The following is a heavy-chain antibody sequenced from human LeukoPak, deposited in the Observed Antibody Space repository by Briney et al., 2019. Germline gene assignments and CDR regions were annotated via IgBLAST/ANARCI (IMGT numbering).Heavy chain of an antibody. Sequence: PGGSLRLSCAASGFTFSSYSMNWVRQAPGKGLEWVSSISSSSSYIYYADSVKGRFTISRDNAKNSLYLQMNRLRAEDTAVYYCARDPGARGAIYVYWGQGTLVTVSS. D-gene: IGHD1-26*01. CDR1: GFTFSSYS. CDR3: ARDPGARGAIYVY. V-gene: IGHV3-21*01. CDR2: ISSSSSYI. J-gene: IGHJ4*02.